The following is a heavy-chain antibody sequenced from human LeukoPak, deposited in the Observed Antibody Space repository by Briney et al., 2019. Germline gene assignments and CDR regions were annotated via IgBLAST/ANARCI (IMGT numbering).Heavy chain of an antibody. CDR2: IYHSGST. V-gene: IGHV4-38-2*02. CDR1: GYSISSGYY. Sequence: SETLSLTCTVSGYSISSGYYWGWIRQPPGKGLEWIGSIYHSGSTYYNPSLKSRVTISVDTSKNQFSLQLNSVTPEDTAVYYCARGTMAVAGTQYYFDYWGQGTLVTVSS. D-gene: IGHD6-19*01. CDR3: ARGTMAVAGTQYYFDY. J-gene: IGHJ4*02.